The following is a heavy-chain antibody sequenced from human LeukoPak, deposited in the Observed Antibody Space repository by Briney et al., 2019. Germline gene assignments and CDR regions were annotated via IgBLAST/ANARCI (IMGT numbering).Heavy chain of an antibody. CDR2: IYYSGST. CDR1: GGSISSGGYY. V-gene: IGHV4-31*03. J-gene: IGHJ4*02. Sequence: TLSLTCTVSGGSISSGGYYWSWIRQHPGKGLEWIGYIYYSGSTYYNPSLKSRVTISVDTSKNQFSLKLSSVTAADTAVYYCARNPNYYDSSGLQYYFDYWGQGTLVTVSS. CDR3: ARNPNYYDSSGLQYYFDY. D-gene: IGHD3-22*01.